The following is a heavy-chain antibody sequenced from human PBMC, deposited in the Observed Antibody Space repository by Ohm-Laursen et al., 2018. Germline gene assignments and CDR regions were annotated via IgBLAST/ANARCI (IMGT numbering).Heavy chain of an antibody. J-gene: IGHJ3*02. CDR1: GHTFTSYD. CDR2: MNPNSGNT. D-gene: IGHD4-17*01. V-gene: IGHV1-8*01. CDR3: ASPTVTTTTNAFDI. Sequence: ASVTVSCKASGHTFTSYDINWVRQATGHGLEWMGWMNPNSGNTDYAQKFQGRVTMTRNTSISTAYMELSSLRSEDTAVYYCASPTVTTTTNAFDIWGQGTMVTVSS.